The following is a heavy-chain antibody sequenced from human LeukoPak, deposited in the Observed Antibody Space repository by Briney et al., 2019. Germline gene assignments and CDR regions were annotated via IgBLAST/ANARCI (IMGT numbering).Heavy chain of an antibody. J-gene: IGHJ5*02. CDR2: INHSGST. CDR3: ASGSTYYYGSGSYYPPLYNWFDP. CDR1: GGSFSGYY. Sequence: SETLSLTCAVYGGSFSGYYWSWIRQPPGKGLEWIGEINHSGSTNYNPSLKSRVTISVDTSKNQFSLKLSSVTAADTAVYYCASGSTYYYGSGSYYPPLYNWFDPWGQGTLVTVSS. D-gene: IGHD3-10*01. V-gene: IGHV4-34*01.